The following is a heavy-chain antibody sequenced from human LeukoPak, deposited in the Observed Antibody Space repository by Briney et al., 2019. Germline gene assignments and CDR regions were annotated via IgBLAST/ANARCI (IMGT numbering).Heavy chain of an antibody. D-gene: IGHD1-26*01. V-gene: IGHV4-39*07. CDR1: GGSISSSSHY. Sequence: AETLTLTCTVTGGSISSSSHYWGWIRQPPGKGLDWLGSIYYSGSTYYNPSLKSRVTISVDTSKNQFSLKLSSVTAADTALYYCARDRVGATNPTFDYWGQGTLVTVSS. CDR2: IYYSGST. J-gene: IGHJ4*02. CDR3: ARDRVGATNPTFDY.